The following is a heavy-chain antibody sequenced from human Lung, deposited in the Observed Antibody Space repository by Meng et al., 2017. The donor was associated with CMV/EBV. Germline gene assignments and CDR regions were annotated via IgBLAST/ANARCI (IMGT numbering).Heavy chain of an antibody. CDR2: IYYSGST. CDR1: GGSISSSSYY. J-gene: IGHJ5*02. D-gene: IGHD2-2*02. V-gene: IGHV4-39*07. Sequence: GSLRLXXTVSGGSISSSSYYWGWIRQPPGKGLEWIGSIYYSGSTYYNPSLKSRVTISVDTSKNQFSLKLSSVTAADTAVYYCARDLKSDCSSTSCYINWFDPWGQGXLVTVSS. CDR3: ARDLKSDCSSTSCYINWFDP.